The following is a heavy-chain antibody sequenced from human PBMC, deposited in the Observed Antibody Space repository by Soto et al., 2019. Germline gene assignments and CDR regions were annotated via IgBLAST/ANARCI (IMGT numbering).Heavy chain of an antibody. V-gene: IGHV1-2*02. J-gene: IGHJ5*02. CDR2: INPNSGGT. D-gene: IGHD6-13*01. CDR1: GYTFTGYY. CDR3: ATTGSSWYSSSANWFDP. Sequence: GASVKVSCKASGYTFTGYYMHWVRQAPGQGLEWMGWINPNSGGTNYAQKFQGRVTMTRDTSISTAYMELSRLRSDDTAVYYCATTGSSWYSSSANWFDPWGQGTLVTVSS.